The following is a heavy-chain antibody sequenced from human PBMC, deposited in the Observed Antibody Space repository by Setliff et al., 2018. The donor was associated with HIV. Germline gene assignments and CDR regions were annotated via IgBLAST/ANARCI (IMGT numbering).Heavy chain of an antibody. CDR3: ARDPTGGAARFDY. CDR1: GYSVTELS. D-gene: IGHD6-6*01. CDR2: FDLEDGET. J-gene: IGHJ4*02. Sequence: GASVKVSCKVSGYSVTELSIHWVRQAPGKGLEWMGSFDLEDGETIYAQKFQGRVTITADESTNTAYMELSSLKSEDTAVYYCARDPTGGAARFDYWGQGTLVTVSS. V-gene: IGHV1-24*01.